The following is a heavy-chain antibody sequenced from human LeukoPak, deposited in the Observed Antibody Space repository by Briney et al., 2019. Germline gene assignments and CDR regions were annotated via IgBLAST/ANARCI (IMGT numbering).Heavy chain of an antibody. CDR2: ISSDGST. Sequence: GGSLRLSCAASGFTLSSYWMHWVRQAPGKGLVWVSRISSDGSTTYADSVKGRFTISRDNAKNTLYLQMNSLSAEDTAVYYCARSDDSDYWGQGTLVTVSS. D-gene: IGHD3-16*01. CDR1: GFTLSSYW. V-gene: IGHV3-74*03. CDR3: ARSDDSDY. J-gene: IGHJ4*02.